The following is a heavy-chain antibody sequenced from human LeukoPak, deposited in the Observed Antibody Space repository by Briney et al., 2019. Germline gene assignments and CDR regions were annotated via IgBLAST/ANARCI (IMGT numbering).Heavy chain of an antibody. V-gene: IGHV3-30-3*01. D-gene: IGHD5-12*01. CDR1: GFTFSSYA. Sequence: PGRSLRLSCAASGFTFSSYAMHWVRQAPGKGLEWVAVISYDGSNKYYADSVKGRFTISRDNSKNTLYLQMNSLRAEDTAVYYCARVRGYSGYGPLNDAFDIWGQGTMVTVSS. CDR2: ISYDGSNK. J-gene: IGHJ3*02. CDR3: ARVRGYSGYGPLNDAFDI.